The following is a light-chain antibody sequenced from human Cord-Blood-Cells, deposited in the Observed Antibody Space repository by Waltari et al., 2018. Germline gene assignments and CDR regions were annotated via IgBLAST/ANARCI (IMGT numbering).Light chain of an antibody. Sequence: EIVLTQSPATLSLSPGERATLSCRASQSVSSYLAWYQHKTGQAPRLLIYDASNRATGIPARFSGSGSGTDFTLTISSLEPEDFAVYYCQQRSNFGGGTKVEIK. J-gene: IGKJ4*01. CDR1: QSVSSY. CDR3: QQRSN. CDR2: DAS. V-gene: IGKV3-11*01.